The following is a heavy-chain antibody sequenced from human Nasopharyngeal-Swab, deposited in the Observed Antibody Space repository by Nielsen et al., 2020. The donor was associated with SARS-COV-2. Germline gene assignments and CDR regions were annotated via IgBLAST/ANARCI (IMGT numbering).Heavy chain of an antibody. D-gene: IGHD6-13*01. V-gene: IGHV3-23*01. CDR2: IDAGGGNT. CDR1: GFTFSTYA. J-gene: IGHJ4*02. Sequence: GESLKISCAASGFTFSTYAMTWVRQAPGKGLEWVSTIDAGGGNTWYADSVKGRFTISRDNAKNSLYLQMNSLRAEDTAVYYCARVGGSSWYFDYWGQGTLVTVSS. CDR3: ARVGGSSWYFDY.